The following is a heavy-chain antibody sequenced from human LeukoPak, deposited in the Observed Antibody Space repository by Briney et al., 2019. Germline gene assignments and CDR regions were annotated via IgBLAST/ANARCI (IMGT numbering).Heavy chain of an antibody. CDR3: ARPPSSWQQNWFDP. J-gene: IGHJ5*02. V-gene: IGHV3-21*01. Sequence: GGSLRLSCAASGFTVSNNYMIWVRQAPGKGLEWVSSISSSSSYIYYADSVKGRFTISRDNAKNSLYLQMNSLRAEDTAVYYCARPPSSWQQNWFDPWGQGTLVTVSS. D-gene: IGHD6-13*01. CDR2: ISSSSSYI. CDR1: GFTVSNNY.